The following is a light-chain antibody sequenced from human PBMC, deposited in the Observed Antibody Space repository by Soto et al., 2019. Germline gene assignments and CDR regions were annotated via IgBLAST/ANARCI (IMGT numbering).Light chain of an antibody. CDR3: QQYGSSPYT. CDR2: GAS. J-gene: IGKJ2*01. CDR1: QSVSSSY. V-gene: IGKV3-20*01. Sequence: EIVLTQSPGTLSLSPGERATLSCRASQSVSSSYLAWYQKKPGQAPRLLIYGASSRATGIPDRCSGSGSGTDFTLTISRLEPEDFSVYYCQQYGSSPYTFGQGTKLEIK.